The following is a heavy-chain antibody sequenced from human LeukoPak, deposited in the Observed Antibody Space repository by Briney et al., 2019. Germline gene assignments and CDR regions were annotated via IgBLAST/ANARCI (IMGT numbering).Heavy chain of an antibody. Sequence: GGSLRLSCLTSGFTLSTNAMSWVRQAPGKGLEWISGISGSGASTYYADSVKGRFTISRDNSKNTLYLQMNSLRAEDTAVYYCAKSIREYCSGGSCMFAYWGQGTLVTVSS. J-gene: IGHJ4*02. CDR3: AKSIREYCSGGSCMFAY. V-gene: IGHV3-23*01. CDR2: ISGSGAST. CDR1: GFTLSTNA. D-gene: IGHD2-15*01.